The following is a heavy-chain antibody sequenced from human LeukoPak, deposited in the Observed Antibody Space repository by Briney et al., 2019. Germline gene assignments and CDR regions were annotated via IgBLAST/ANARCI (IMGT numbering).Heavy chain of an antibody. J-gene: IGHJ6*04. D-gene: IGHD3-10*01. Sequence: GGSLRLSCAASGITFSSYAMHWVRQAPGKGLEWVAVISYDGSNKYYADSVKGRFTISRDNSKNTLYLQMNSLRAEDTAVYYCAKTNGSGVMDVWGKGTTVTISS. CDR3: AKTNGSGVMDV. CDR2: ISYDGSNK. CDR1: GITFSSYA. V-gene: IGHV3-30*04.